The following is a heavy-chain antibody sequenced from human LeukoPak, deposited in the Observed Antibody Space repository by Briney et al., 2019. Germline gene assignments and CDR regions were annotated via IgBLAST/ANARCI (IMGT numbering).Heavy chain of an antibody. D-gene: IGHD3-22*01. Sequence: GGSLRLSCAASGFTFSSYWVSWVRQAPGKGLEWVANIKRDGSEKYYVDSVKGRFTISRDNAKNSLYLQMNSLRDEDTAVYYCARENYYDSSGYYYYGMDVWGQGTTVTVSS. CDR1: GFTFSSYW. V-gene: IGHV3-7*01. CDR2: IKRDGSEK. J-gene: IGHJ6*02. CDR3: ARENYYDSSGYYYYGMDV.